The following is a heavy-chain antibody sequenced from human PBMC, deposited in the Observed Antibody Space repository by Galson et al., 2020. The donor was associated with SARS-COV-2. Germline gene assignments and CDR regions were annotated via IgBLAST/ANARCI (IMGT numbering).Heavy chain of an antibody. V-gene: IGHV3-48*01. CDR3: ATTPHNYGYYYYGMDV. Sequence: GESLKISCAASGFSFSDHSMNWVRQAPGKGLEWISYISGSSKTIYYADSVKGRFTISRDNAKNSLCLQMHSLRVDDTARYYCATTPHNYGYYYYGMDVWGQGTTVTVSS. J-gene: IGHJ6*02. CDR2: ISGSSKTI. D-gene: IGHD4-17*01. CDR1: GFSFSDHS.